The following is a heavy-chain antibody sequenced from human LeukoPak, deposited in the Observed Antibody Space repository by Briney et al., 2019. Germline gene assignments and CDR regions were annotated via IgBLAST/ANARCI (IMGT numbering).Heavy chain of an antibody. CDR2: IYPGDSDT. CDR1: GYSFTGYW. D-gene: IGHD6-13*01. J-gene: IGHJ4*02. Sequence: GESLKISCKGSGYSFTGYWIGWVRQMPGKGLEWMAIIYPGDSDTRYSPSFQGQVTISADKSISTAYLQWSSLKASDTAMYYCARYPYSSSWYPYYFDYWGQGTLVTISS. V-gene: IGHV5-51*01. CDR3: ARYPYSSSWYPYYFDY.